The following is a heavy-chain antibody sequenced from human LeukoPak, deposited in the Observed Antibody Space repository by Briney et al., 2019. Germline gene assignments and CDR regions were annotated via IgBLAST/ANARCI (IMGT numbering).Heavy chain of an antibody. V-gene: IGHV3-66*02. CDR1: GFTFSSYA. CDR3: ARDGDYYDSSGYGLFDY. Sequence: GGSLRLSCAASGFTFSSYAMSWVRQAPGKGLEWVSVIYSGGSTYYADSVKGRFTISRDNSKNTLYLQMNSLRAEDTAVYYCARDGDYYDSSGYGLFDYWGQGTLVTVSS. CDR2: IYSGGST. J-gene: IGHJ4*02. D-gene: IGHD3-22*01.